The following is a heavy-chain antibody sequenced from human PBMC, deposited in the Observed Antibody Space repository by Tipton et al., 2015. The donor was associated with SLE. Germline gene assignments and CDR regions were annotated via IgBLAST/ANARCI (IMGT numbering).Heavy chain of an antibody. CDR3: ARSHSSGRDYYYYMDV. Sequence: LRLSCTVSGGSVSSGFFYWSWIRQPAGKGLEWIGRINTSGTTNYNPSLKSRVTISLDTSKNQFSLRLSSVTAADTAVYYCARSHSSGRDYYYYMDVWGKGTTVTVS. J-gene: IGHJ6*03. D-gene: IGHD6-19*01. CDR2: INTSGTT. V-gene: IGHV4-61*02. CDR1: GGSVSSGFFY.